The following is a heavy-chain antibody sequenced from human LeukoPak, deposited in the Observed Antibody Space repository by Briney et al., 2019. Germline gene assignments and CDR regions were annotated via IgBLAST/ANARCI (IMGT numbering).Heavy chain of an antibody. CDR2: IYYSGST. CDR1: GGSISSGGYY. J-gene: IGHJ4*02. CDR3: ARDTPHYYDGSGLLDY. D-gene: IGHD3-22*01. Sequence: PSETLFLTCTVSGGSISSGGYYWSWIRQHPGKGLEWIGYIYYSGSTYYNPSLKSRVTISVDTSKNQFSLKLSSVTAADTAVYYCARDTPHYYDGSGLLDYWGQGTLVTVSS. V-gene: IGHV4-31*03.